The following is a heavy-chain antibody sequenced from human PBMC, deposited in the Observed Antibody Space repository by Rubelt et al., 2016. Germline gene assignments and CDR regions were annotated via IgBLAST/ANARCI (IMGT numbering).Heavy chain of an antibody. CDR1: SSYG. CDR3: AKEGGSDFWSGDYYYYYYMDV. D-gene: IGHD3-3*01. J-gene: IGHJ6*03. Sequence: SSYGMHWVRQAPGKGLEWVAVISYDGSNKYYADSVKGRFTISRDNSKNTLYLQMNSLGAEDTAVYYCAKEGGSDFWSGDYYYYYYMDVWGKGTTVTVSS. V-gene: IGHV3-30*18. CDR2: ISYDGSNK.